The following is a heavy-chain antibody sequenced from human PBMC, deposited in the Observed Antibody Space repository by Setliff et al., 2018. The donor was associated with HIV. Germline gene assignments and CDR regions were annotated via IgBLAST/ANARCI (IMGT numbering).Heavy chain of an antibody. CDR3: ARFYDSGASYSDDAFDI. CDR2: INTHSGNP. CDR1: GYAFASYG. V-gene: IGHV7-4-1*02. D-gene: IGHD3-22*01. J-gene: IGHJ3*02. Sequence: ASVKVSCKASGYAFASYGLNWVRQAPGQGLEWMGWINTHSGNPTYAQAFTGRFVFSLDTSVSKAYLQISSLRAEDTAVYYCARFYDSGASYSDDAFDIWGQGTMVT.